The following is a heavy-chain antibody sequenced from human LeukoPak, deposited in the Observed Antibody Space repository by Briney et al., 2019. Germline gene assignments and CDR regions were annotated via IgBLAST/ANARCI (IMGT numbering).Heavy chain of an antibody. CDR3: ARLWFGELSQKRYFDL. CDR2: ISGYNGNT. V-gene: IGHV1-18*01. D-gene: IGHD3-10*01. J-gene: IGHJ2*01. CDR1: GYTFTSYG. Sequence: ASVKVSCKASGYTFTSYGISWVRQAPGQGIEWMGWISGYNGNTDYAQKLVGRVTMTTDTSTSTAYMELRSLRSDDTAVYYCARLWFGELSQKRYFDLWGRGTLVTVSS.